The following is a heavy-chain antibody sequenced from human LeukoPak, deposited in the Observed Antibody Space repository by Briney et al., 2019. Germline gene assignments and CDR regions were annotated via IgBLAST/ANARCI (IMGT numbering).Heavy chain of an antibody. CDR3: ARDSGSYSAYYFDY. J-gene: IGHJ4*02. V-gene: IGHV3-30*03. D-gene: IGHD1-26*01. Sequence: PGGSLRLSCAASGFTFSGYGMHWVRQAPGKGLEWVAIISYEGSDEYYADSVRGRFTISRDNSKNTLYLQMNSLRAEDTAVYYCARDSGSYSAYYFDYWGQGTLVTVSS. CDR1: GFTFSGYG. CDR2: ISYEGSDE.